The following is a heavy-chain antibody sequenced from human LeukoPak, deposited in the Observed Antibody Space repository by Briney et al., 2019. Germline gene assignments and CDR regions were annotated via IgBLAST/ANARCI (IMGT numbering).Heavy chain of an antibody. CDR1: GFTFSNYA. V-gene: IGHV3-23*01. CDR2: ISGSGGST. D-gene: IGHD1-7*01. Sequence: GGSLRLSCAASGFTFSNYAMSWVRQAPGKGLEWVSAISGSGGSTYYADSVKGRFTISRDNSKNTLYLQMNSLRAEDTAVYYCAKDPGVRIVSAGITGTTGYFDYWGQGTLVTVSS. J-gene: IGHJ4*02. CDR3: AKDPGVRIVSAGITGTTGYFDY.